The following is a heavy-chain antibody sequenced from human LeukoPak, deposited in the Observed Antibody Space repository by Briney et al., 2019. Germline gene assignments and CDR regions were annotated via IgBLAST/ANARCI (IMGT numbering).Heavy chain of an antibody. CDR1: GYTFTSYD. Sequence: ASVKVSCKASGYTFTSYDINWVRQATGQGLEWMGWMNPNSGNTGYAQKFQGRVTMTRNTSISTAYMELSSLRSEDTAVYYCARGRSVVVVAATLYNWSDPWGQGTLVTVSS. CDR2: MNPNSGNT. CDR3: ARGRSVVVVAATLYNWSDP. V-gene: IGHV1-8*01. D-gene: IGHD2-15*01. J-gene: IGHJ5*02.